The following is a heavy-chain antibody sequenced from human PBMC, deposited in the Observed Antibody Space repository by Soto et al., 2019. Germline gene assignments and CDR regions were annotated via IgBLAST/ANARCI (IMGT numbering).Heavy chain of an antibody. V-gene: IGHV3-15*01. D-gene: IGHD4-17*01. J-gene: IGHJ4*02. Sequence: DVHLVESGGDLVKPGGSLRLSCAASGFTFNDAWMRWVRQPPGKGLEWVGRVKSKAFGETTDYAAPVKDRFVVSRDDSRNMIFLQMNGLKTEDTAVYYCITDPGDYENYWGQGTPVTVSS. CDR1: GFTFNDAW. CDR2: VKSKAFGETT. CDR3: ITDPGDYENY.